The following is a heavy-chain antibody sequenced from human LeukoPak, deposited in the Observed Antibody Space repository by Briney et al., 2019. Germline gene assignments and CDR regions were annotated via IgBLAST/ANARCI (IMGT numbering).Heavy chain of an antibody. D-gene: IGHD4-17*01. CDR1: GGSISSYY. J-gene: IGHJ4*02. CDR3: ARGNKRYGDPTYYFDY. CDR2: IYTSGST. Sequence: SETLSLTCTVSGGSISSYYWSWIRQPAGKGLEWIGRIYTSGSTNYNPSLKSRVTMSVDTSKNQFSLKLSSVTAADTAVYYCARGNKRYGDPTYYFDYWGQGTLVTVSS. V-gene: IGHV4-4*07.